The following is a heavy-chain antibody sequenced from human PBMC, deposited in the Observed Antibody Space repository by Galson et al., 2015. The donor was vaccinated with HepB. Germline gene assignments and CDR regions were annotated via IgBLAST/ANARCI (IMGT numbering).Heavy chain of an antibody. D-gene: IGHD6-19*01. Sequence: SLRLSCAASGFTFSDYCMSWIRQAPGKGLEWVSYISSSSSYTNYADSVKGRFTISRDNAKNSLYLQMNSLRAEDTAVYYCARDGIAVAGDFDYWGQGTLVTVSS. V-gene: IGHV3-11*06. CDR3: ARDGIAVAGDFDY. CDR1: GFTFSDYC. J-gene: IGHJ4*02. CDR2: ISSSSSYT.